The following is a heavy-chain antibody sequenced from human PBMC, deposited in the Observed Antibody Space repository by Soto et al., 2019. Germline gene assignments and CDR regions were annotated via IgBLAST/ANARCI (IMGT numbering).Heavy chain of an antibody. J-gene: IGHJ4*02. CDR3: AQLYGAASATGDYFAY. Sequence: QITLTESGPTLVKPTQTLTLTCTFSGFSFSTSAVGVGWIRQPPGKALEWLALIYWDDDKRYSPFLKSRPTITKDTSTNQVVLTMTTMDPVDTGTYYGAQLYGAASATGDYFAYWGQGNLVNVSS. V-gene: IGHV2-5*02. CDR1: GFSFSTSAVG. CDR2: IYWDDDK. D-gene: IGHD2-15*01.